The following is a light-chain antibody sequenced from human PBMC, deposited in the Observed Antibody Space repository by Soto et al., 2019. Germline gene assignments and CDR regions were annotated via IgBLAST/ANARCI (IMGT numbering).Light chain of an antibody. Sequence: DIQMTQSPSSLSASVGDRVTITCRASQTIRSYLNWYQQKPGKAPQLLIYATSSLQTGVPSRLSASGSGTDFSLVISDLQPEDSATYYCQQGYSSRWTSGRGTKVEI. CDR2: ATS. V-gene: IGKV1-39*01. CDR1: QTIRSY. J-gene: IGKJ1*01. CDR3: QQGYSSRWT.